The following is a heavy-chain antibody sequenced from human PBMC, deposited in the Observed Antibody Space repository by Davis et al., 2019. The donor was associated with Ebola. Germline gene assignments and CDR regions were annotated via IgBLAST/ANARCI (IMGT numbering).Heavy chain of an antibody. CDR2: IYYSGYT. J-gene: IGHJ5*02. V-gene: IGHV4-59*08. D-gene: IGHD2-15*01. CDR1: GGSISSYY. Sequence: SETLSLTCTVSGGSISSYYWSWIRQPPGKGLEWIGYIYYSGYTDYNPSLRSRLTISVDTSKNQFSLKLTSATAADTAVYYCARLGCSGGSCYDDRWGQGTLVTVSS. CDR3: ARLGCSGGSCYDDR.